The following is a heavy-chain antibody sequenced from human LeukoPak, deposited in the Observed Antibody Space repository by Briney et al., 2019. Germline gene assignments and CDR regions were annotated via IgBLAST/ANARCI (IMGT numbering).Heavy chain of an antibody. D-gene: IGHD3-22*01. CDR3: ASSYYDSSGYYYALDY. J-gene: IGHJ4*02. Sequence: SETLSLTCAVYGGSFSGYYWSWIRQPPGKGLEWIGEINHSGSTNYNPSLKSRVTISVDTSKNQFSLKLSSVTAADTAVYYCASSYYDSSGYYYALDYWGQGTQVTVSS. V-gene: IGHV4-34*01. CDR1: GGSFSGYY. CDR2: INHSGST.